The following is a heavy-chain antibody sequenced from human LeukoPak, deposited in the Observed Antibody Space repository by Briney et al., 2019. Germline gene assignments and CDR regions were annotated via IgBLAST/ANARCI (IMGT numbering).Heavy chain of an antibody. J-gene: IGHJ6*03. CDR3: ARADRRYSYGYYMDV. CDR1: GFTFSSYA. V-gene: IGHV3-30*04. Sequence: PGGSLRLSCAASGFTFSSYAMHWVRQAPGKGLEWVAVISYDGSNKYFADSVKGRFTISRDNSKNTLYLQMNSLRAEDTAVYYCARADRRYSYGYYMDVWGKGTTVTVSS. D-gene: IGHD5-18*01. CDR2: ISYDGSNK.